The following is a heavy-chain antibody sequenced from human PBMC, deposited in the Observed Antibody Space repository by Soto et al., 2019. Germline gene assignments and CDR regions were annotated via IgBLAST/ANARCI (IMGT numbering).Heavy chain of an antibody. CDR1: GFTFSNYA. CDR3: AKRDGYYLDY. J-gene: IGHJ4*02. Sequence: GGSLRLSCEVSGFTFSNYAVTWVRRAPGKGLEWVSGISGSGAGTYYADSVKGRFTISRDNSKNILYLQMNSLRVEDTAEYYCAKRDGYYLDYWGQGTLVTVSS. CDR2: ISGSGAGT. V-gene: IGHV3-23*01. D-gene: IGHD3-22*01.